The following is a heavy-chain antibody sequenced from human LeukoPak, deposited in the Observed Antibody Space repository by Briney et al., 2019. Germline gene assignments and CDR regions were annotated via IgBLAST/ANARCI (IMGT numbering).Heavy chain of an antibody. CDR1: GDSISNFY. V-gene: IGHV4-59*08. Sequence: PSETLSLTCSVSGDSISNFYWNWIRQPPGKRLEWIGNIHYSGNSNYNPPLQSRVTISIDTSRKQLFLKLTSVTAADTAVYYCALAPNSNWFDFWGQGTLVTVSS. J-gene: IGHJ5*01. CDR3: ALAPNSNWFDF. CDR2: IHYSGNS.